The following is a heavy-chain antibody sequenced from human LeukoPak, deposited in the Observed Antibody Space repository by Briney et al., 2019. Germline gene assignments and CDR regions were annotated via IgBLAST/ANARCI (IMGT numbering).Heavy chain of an antibody. J-gene: IGHJ6*02. D-gene: IGHD2-2*02. Sequence: PGGSLRLSCAASGFTFSSYTMNWVRQAPGKGLEWVAVISYDGSNKYYADSVKGRFTISRDNSKNTLYLQMNSLRAEDTAVYYCAKNTRDYYYYGMDVWGQGTTVTVSS. CDR1: GFTFSSYT. V-gene: IGHV3-30*18. CDR3: AKNTRDYYYYGMDV. CDR2: ISYDGSNK.